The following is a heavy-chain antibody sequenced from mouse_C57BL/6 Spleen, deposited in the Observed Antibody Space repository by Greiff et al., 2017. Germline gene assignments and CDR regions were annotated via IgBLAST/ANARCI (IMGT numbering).Heavy chain of an antibody. D-gene: IGHD4-1*01. J-gene: IGHJ2*01. CDR3: ARTGKGNY. V-gene: IGHV3-6*01. CDR2: ISYGGSN. CDR1: GYSITSGYY. Sequence: EVQRVESGPGLVKPSQSLSLTCSVTGYSITSGYYWNWIRQFPGNKLEWMGYISYGGSNNYNPSLKNRISITRDTSKNQFFLKLNSVTTEDTATYYCARTGKGNYWGQGTTLTVSS.